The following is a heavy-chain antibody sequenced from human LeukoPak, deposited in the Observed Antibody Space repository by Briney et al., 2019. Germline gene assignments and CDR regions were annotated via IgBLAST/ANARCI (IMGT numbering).Heavy chain of an antibody. J-gene: IGHJ3*02. V-gene: IGHV4-59*01. CDR3: ASSSSSYAFDI. Sequence: PSETLSLTRTVSGGPISSYYWSWIRQPPGKGLEWIGYIYYSGSTNYKPSLKSRVTISVDTSKKQFSLKLSSVTAADTAVYYCASSSSSYAFDIWGQGTMVTVSS. CDR1: GGPISSYY. D-gene: IGHD6-6*01. CDR2: IYYSGST.